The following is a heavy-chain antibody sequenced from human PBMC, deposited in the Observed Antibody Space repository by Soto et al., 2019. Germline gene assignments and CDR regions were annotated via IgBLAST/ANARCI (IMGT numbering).Heavy chain of an antibody. D-gene: IGHD3-22*01. CDR2: INPSGGST. Sequence: APVKVSCKASGYTFTSYYMHWVRQAPGQGLEWMGIINPSGGSTSYAQKFQGRVTMTRDTSTSTVYMELSSLRSEDTAVYYCARDISSRSSSGYYFGYYYGMDVWGQGTTVTVSS. CDR3: ARDISSRSSSGYYFGYYYGMDV. CDR1: GYTFTSYY. J-gene: IGHJ6*02. V-gene: IGHV1-46*01.